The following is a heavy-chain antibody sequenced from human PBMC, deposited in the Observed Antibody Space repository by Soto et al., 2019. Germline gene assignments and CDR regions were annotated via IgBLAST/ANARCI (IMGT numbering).Heavy chain of an antibody. Sequence: LRLSFAASGFTFITYWMNWVRQAPGKGLEWVANIKQDGSEKYYVDSVKGRFAISRDNAKDSLFLQMNNLRAEDTAVYYCVRDWSTFWGMDVWGQGTTVTVSS. CDR3: VRDWSTFWGMDV. CDR1: GFTFITYW. V-gene: IGHV3-7*01. CDR2: IKQDGSEK. J-gene: IGHJ6*02.